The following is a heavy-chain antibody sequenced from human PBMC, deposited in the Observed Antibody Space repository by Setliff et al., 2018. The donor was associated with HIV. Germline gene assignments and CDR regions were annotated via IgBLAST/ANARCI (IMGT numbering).Heavy chain of an antibody. V-gene: IGHV1-46*01. CDR3: ARETQTNSGSYLA. D-gene: IGHD3-10*01. J-gene: IGHJ4*02. Sequence: ASVKVSCKTSGYTFVNYYVNWVRQAPGQGLEWIGIMNCMNGDTSYAQSLKGRVTVTRDTSTSTVYMDLSGLRPEDTAVYYCARETQTNSGSYLAWGQGTLVTVS. CDR2: MNCMNGDT. CDR1: GYTFVNYY.